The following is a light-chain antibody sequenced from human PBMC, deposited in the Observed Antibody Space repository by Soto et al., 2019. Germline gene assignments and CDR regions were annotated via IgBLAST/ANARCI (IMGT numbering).Light chain of an antibody. CDR3: SSYGGSDRVL. CDR1: SSDVGGYNS. V-gene: IGLV2-8*01. Sequence: QSALTQPPSASGSPGQSVTISCTGTSSDVGGYNSVSWYQQHPGKAPKLLIYAVSQRPSGVPDRFSGSKSGNTASLTVSGLQAEDEPDYYCSSYGGSDRVLFGGGTKLTVL. CDR2: AVS. J-gene: IGLJ2*01.